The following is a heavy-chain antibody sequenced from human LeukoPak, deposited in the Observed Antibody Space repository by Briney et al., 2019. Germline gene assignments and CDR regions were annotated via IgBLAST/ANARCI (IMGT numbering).Heavy chain of an antibody. CDR2: IKQDGSEK. J-gene: IGHJ4*02. CDR3: ARSHLLWFGEKGFDY. D-gene: IGHD3-10*01. Sequence: PGGSLRLSCAASGFTFSSYWMSWVRQAPGKGLEGVANIKQDGSEKYYVDSVKGRFTISRDNAKNSLYLQMNSLRAEETAVYYCARSHLLWFGEKGFDYWGQGTLVTVSS. CDR1: GFTFSSYW. V-gene: IGHV3-7*01.